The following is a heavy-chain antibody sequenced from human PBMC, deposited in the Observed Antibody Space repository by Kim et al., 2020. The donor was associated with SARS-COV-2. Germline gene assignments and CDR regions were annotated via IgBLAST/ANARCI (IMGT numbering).Heavy chain of an antibody. CDR3: ARGTRQWLIRGPYYYYMDV. D-gene: IGHD6-19*01. CDR1: GGSFSGYY. J-gene: IGHJ6*03. Sequence: SETLSLTCAVHGGSFSGYYWSWIRQPPGKGLEWNGEINHSVSTNYNPSLKSRVTISVDTSKNQFSLKLSSVTAADTAGYYCARGTRQWLIRGPYYYYMDV. V-gene: IGHV4-34*01. CDR2: INHSVST.